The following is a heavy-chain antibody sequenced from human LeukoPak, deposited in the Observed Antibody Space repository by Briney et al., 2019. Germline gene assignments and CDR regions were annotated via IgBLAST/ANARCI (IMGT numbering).Heavy chain of an antibody. V-gene: IGHV3-64*01. CDR3: ARRFGELLNYMDV. CDR1: GFTLSSYA. Sequence: GGSLRLSCAASGFTLSSYAMHWVRQAPGKGLEYLSAISGSGRSTYYANSVKGRFTISRDTSKNTLYLQTGSLRAEDMAVYYCARRFGELLNYMDVWGKGTTVTVSS. J-gene: IGHJ6*03. CDR2: ISGSGRST. D-gene: IGHD3-10*01.